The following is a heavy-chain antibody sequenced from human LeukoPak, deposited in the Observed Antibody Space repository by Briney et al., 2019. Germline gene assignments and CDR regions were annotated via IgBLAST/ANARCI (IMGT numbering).Heavy chain of an antibody. Sequence: PSETLSLTCAVSGGSISSGDYSWSWIRQPPGKGLEWLGHIYYSGSAYYSPSLKSRVTMSVDRSKSQFSLKLSSVTAADTAVYFCASGYSYGKGDFFDYWGQGTLVTVSS. J-gene: IGHJ4*02. CDR2: IYYSGSA. V-gene: IGHV4-30-2*01. CDR3: ASGYSYGKGDFFDY. D-gene: IGHD5-18*01. CDR1: GGSISSGDYS.